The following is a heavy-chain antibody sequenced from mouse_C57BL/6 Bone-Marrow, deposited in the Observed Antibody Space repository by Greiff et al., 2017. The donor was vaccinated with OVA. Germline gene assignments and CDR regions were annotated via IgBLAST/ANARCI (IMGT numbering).Heavy chain of an antibody. CDR2: INPSTGGT. CDR3: ARGGTTVEGYFDY. D-gene: IGHD1-1*01. J-gene: IGHJ2*01. CDR1: GYSFTGYY. Sequence: VQLQQSGPELVKPGASVKISCKASGYSFTGYYMNWVKQSPEKSLEWIGEINPSTGGTTYNQKFKAKATLTVDKSSSTAYMQLKSLTSEDSAVYYCARGGTTVEGYFDYWGQGTTLTVSS. V-gene: IGHV1-42*01.